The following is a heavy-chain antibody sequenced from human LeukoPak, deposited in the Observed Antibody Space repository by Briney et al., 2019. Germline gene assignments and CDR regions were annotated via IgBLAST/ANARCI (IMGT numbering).Heavy chain of an antibody. J-gene: IGHJ4*02. Sequence: GGSLRLSCAASGFTVSSNYMSWVRQAPGKGLEWVSAIYSGGSTYYADSVKGRFTISRDNSKNTLYLQMNSLRAEDTAVYYCARDIYGSGSYYIDYWGQGTLVTVSS. D-gene: IGHD3-10*01. CDR2: IYSGGST. CDR1: GFTVSSNY. V-gene: IGHV3-66*01. CDR3: ARDIYGSGSYYIDY.